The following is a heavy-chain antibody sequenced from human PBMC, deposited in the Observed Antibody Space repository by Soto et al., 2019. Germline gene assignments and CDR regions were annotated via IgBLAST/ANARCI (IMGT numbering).Heavy chain of an antibody. CDR1: GGTFNNYP. CDR2: SIPIFGTA. D-gene: IGHD5-12*01. J-gene: IGHJ6*02. V-gene: IGHV1-69*01. Sequence: QVQLVQSGAEVKKPASSVKVSCKASGGTFNNYPITWVRQAPGEGLEWTGGSIPIFGTANYEQNFQGRVTISVDESTSTAYMELSSLRSEDTAVYYCARGRGYSGDDHYYYFDMDVWGQGTTVTVSS. CDR3: ARGRGYSGDDHYYYFDMDV.